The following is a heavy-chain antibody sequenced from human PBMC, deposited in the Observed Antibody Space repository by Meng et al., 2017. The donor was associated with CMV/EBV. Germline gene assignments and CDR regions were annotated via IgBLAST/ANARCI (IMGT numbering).Heavy chain of an antibody. D-gene: IGHD3-3*01. CDR3: AGFWSGYLRLFDY. Sequence: CAVYGGSFRRYYWSRIRQRPGKGLGWIGEIDHSGSTNYNPSLTSRVTISVDTSKNQFSLKLSSVTAADTAVYYCAGFWSGYLRLFDYWGQGTLVTVSS. V-gene: IGHV4-34*01. J-gene: IGHJ4*02. CDR1: GGSFRRYY. CDR2: IDHSGST.